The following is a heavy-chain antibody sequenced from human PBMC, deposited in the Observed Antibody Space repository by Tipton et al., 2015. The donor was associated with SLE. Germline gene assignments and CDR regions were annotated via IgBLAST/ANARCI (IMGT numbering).Heavy chain of an antibody. Sequence: SGFTFSSYGMHWVRQAPGKGLEWVAVIWYDGSNKYYADSVKGRFTISRDNSKNTLYLQMNSLRAEDTAVYYCARGRGSSASAFDIWGQGTMVTVSS. CDR3: ARGRGSSASAFDI. CDR2: IWYDGSNK. V-gene: IGHV3-33*01. J-gene: IGHJ3*02. D-gene: IGHD6-6*01. CDR1: GFTFSSYG.